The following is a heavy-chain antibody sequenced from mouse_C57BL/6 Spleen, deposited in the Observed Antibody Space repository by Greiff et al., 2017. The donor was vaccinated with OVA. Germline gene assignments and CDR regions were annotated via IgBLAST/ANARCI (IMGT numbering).Heavy chain of an antibody. CDR3: ARDGSYGNYFDY. CDR2: ISYDGSN. CDR1: GYSITSGYY. J-gene: IGHJ2*01. D-gene: IGHD2-1*01. V-gene: IGHV3-6*01. Sequence: ESGPGLVKPSQSLSLTCSVTGYSITSGYYWNWIRQFPGNKLEWMGYISYDGSNNYNPSLKNRISITRDTSKNQFFLKLNSVTTEDTATYYCARDGSYGNYFDYWGQGTTLTVSS.